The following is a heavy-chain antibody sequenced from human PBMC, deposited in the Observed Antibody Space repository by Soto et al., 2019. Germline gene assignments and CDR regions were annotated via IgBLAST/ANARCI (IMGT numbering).Heavy chain of an antibody. V-gene: IGHV3-74*01. CDR2: IDTDGGGT. CDR1: GFTLRSHR. CDR3: ATVFDL. J-gene: IGHJ5*02. Sequence: EVPLVESGGGLVQPGGSLRVSCAASGFTLRSHRIHWVRQVPGKGLEWVSRIDTDGGGTSYADSVKGRFTISTDNAKNTVHLQMNGLRGEDTAVYYCATVFDLWGQGTLVTVSS.